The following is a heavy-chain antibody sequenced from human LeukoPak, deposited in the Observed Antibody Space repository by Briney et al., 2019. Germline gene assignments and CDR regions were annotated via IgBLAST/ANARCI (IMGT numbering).Heavy chain of an antibody. D-gene: IGHD1-26*01. V-gene: IGHV3-74*01. CDR1: GFTFSSYW. CDR2: INTDGSTT. J-gene: IGHJ4*02. Sequence: QPGGSLRLSCAASGFTFSSYWIHWVRQAPGKGLVWVSRINTDGSTTNYADSVKGRFTISRDNAKNTVYLQMNSLRAEDTAVYYCVRDNRSYNFDYWGQGTLVTVSS. CDR3: VRDNRSYNFDY.